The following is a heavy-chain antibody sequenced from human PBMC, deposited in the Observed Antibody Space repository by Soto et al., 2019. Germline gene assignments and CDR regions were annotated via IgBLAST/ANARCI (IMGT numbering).Heavy chain of an antibody. CDR3: ARGFIAVAGTGFDY. Sequence: GWSLRLSCAASVFTFISYGMHWVRQAPGKGLEWVAVIWYDGSNKYYADSVKGRFTISRDNSKNTLYLQMNSLRAEDTAVYYCARGFIAVAGTGFDYWGQGTLVTVSS. J-gene: IGHJ4*02. CDR1: VFTFISYG. CDR2: IWYDGSNK. D-gene: IGHD6-19*01. V-gene: IGHV3-33*01.